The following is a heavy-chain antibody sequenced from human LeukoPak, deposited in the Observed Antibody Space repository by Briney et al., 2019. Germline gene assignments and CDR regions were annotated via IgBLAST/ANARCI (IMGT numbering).Heavy chain of an antibody. CDR2: ISYDGSNK. CDR3: ARAAMVYYYYYMDV. V-gene: IGHV3-30-3*01. D-gene: IGHD5-18*01. J-gene: IGHJ6*03. CDR1: GFTFSSYA. Sequence: GGSLRLSCAASGFTFSSYAMHWVRQAPGKGLEWVAVISYDGSNKYYADSVKGRFTISRDNSMNTLYLQMNSLRAEDTAVYYCARAAMVYYYYYMDVWGKGTTVTVSS.